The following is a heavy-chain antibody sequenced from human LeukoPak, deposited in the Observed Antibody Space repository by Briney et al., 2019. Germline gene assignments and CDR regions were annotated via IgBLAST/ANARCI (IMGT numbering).Heavy chain of an antibody. CDR3: AKRGSYSSSFTSTFDY. D-gene: IGHD6-6*01. CDR2: INSGGAI. J-gene: IGHJ4*02. V-gene: IGHV3-53*01. Sequence: PGGSLRLSCAATGLSVSSNFMSWVRQAPGKGLEWVSTINSGGAINYADSVKGRFTISRDYPKNTLYLQMNSLRAEDTAVYYCAKRGSYSSSFTSTFDYWGQGTLVTVSS. CDR1: GLSVSSNF.